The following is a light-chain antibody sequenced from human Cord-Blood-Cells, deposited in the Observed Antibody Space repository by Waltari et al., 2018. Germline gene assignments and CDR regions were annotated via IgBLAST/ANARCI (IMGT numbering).Light chain of an antibody. J-gene: IGKJ3*01. V-gene: IGKV2-28*01. Sequence: DIVMTQSPLSLPVTPGEPASIACRSSQSLLHSNGYNYLDWYLQKPVQSPQLLIYLGSTRASGVPERFSGSGSGTDCTLNVSRVWAKEVLVYYGMQALRAPVTFGPGTYVDI. CDR1: QSLLHSNGYNY. CDR3: MQALRAPVT. CDR2: LGS.